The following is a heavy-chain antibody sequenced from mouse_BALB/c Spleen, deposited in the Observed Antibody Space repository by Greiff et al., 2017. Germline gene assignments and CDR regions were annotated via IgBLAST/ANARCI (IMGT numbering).Heavy chain of an antibody. CDR1: GFTFSSFG. CDR2: ISSGSSTI. CDR3: ARGLLYWYFDV. J-gene: IGHJ1*01. V-gene: IGHV5-17*02. Sequence: EVQLVESGGGLVQPGGSRKLSCAASGFTFSSFGMHWVRQAPEKGLEWVAYISSGSSTIYYADTVKGRFTISRDNPKNTLFLQMTSLRSEDTAMYYCARGLLYWYFDVWGAGTTVTVSS. D-gene: IGHD1-1*01.